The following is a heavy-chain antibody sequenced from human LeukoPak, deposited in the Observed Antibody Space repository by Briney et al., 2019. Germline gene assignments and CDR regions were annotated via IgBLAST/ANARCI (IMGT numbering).Heavy chain of an antibody. V-gene: IGHV3-23*01. D-gene: IGHD3-10*01. CDR2: ISGDAADI. J-gene: IGHJ4*02. Sequence: GGTLRLSCAASGFTFRNYGMSWVRQAPGKGLEWVSAISGDAADIFYADSAKGRFTISRDNSKNTLYLQMNSLRAEDTAVYYCAKEGSPYYYGSGSYYNHGRYFDYWGQGTLVTVSS. CDR1: GFTFRNYG. CDR3: AKEGSPYYYGSGSYYNHGRYFDY.